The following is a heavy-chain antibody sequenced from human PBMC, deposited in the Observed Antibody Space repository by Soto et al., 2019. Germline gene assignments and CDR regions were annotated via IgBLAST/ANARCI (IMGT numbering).Heavy chain of an antibody. J-gene: IGHJ5*02. CDR1: GYTFTSYY. D-gene: IGHD3-3*01. Sequence: QVQLVQSGAEVKKPGASVKVSCKASGYTFTSYYMHWVRQAAGQGLEWMGIINPRGGSTSYAQKFQGRVTMTRDTSTSTVYMELSSLRSEDTAVYYCARARRIFGEPSYRFDPWGQGTLVTVSS. CDR3: ARARRIFGEPSYRFDP. V-gene: IGHV1-46*01. CDR2: INPRGGST.